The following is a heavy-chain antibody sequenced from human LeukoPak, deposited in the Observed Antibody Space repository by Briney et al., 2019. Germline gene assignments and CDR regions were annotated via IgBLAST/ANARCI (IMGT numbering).Heavy chain of an antibody. D-gene: IGHD2-2*03. CDR2: IYHSGST. V-gene: IGHV4-38-2*02. CDR1: GYSISSDYY. J-gene: IGHJ5*02. CDR3: ARDMMDIVVVPAAIPEDWFDP. Sequence: SETLSLTCTVSGYSISSDYYWGWIRQPPGKGLEWIGSIYHSGSTYYKPSLKSRVTISVDTSKNQFSLKLSSVTAADTAVYYCARDMMDIVVVPAAIPEDWFDPWGQGTLVTVSS.